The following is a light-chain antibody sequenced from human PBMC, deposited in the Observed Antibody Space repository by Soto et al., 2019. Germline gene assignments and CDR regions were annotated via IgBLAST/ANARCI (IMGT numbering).Light chain of an antibody. CDR1: QSVLHSANNKNY. J-gene: IGKJ1*01. CDR2: WAS. V-gene: IGKV4-1*01. Sequence: DIVMTQSPDSLAVSLGERATINCKSSQSVLHSANNKNYLAWYQQKPGQPPKLLIYWASTRESGVPDRFSGSGSGTDFTLTISSLQAEDVAVYYCQLYYGTSWTFGQGTKVEIK. CDR3: QLYYGTSWT.